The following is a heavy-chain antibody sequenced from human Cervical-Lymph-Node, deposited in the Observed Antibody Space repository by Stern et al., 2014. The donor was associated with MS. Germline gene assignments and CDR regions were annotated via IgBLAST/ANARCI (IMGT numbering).Heavy chain of an antibody. J-gene: IGHJ6*01. V-gene: IGHV1-69*06. CDR2: ITPVFATA. Sequence: QVQLVQSGAEVKKPGSSVKVSCKASGDTFTDYAISWVRQAPGQGLEWMSGITPVFATADYAQKCQGILTITAAKSTSTAYMDMSSLTSEDTSVYYCAREVGSLALDVWGQGTTVIVSS. CDR1: GDTFTDYA. CDR3: AREVGSLALDV. D-gene: IGHD1-1*01.